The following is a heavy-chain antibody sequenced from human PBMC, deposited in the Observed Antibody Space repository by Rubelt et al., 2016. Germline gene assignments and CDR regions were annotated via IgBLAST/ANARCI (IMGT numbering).Heavy chain of an antibody. Sequence: QVQLPESGPGLVKPSETLSLSCTVPGGSISTYYWSWIRQPPGKGLEWIGYIYSSGGTNSNASLKSRDTISVDRSKNQFALRLGLVTAAETAGDYCVRGGLGGGGDCGGAFDIWGQGTLVTVSS. D-gene: IGHD2-21*02. CDR2: IYSSGGT. CDR3: VRGGLGGGGDCGGAFDI. J-gene: IGHJ3*02. CDR1: GGSISTYY. V-gene: IGHV4-59*12.